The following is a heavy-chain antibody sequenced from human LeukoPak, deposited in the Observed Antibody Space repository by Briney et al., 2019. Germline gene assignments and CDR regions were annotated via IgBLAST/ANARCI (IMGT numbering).Heavy chain of an antibody. CDR2: IIPIFGTA. CDR1: GGTFSSYA. V-gene: IGHV1-69*06. CDR3: ARDNGGTAMAYYYYYYMDV. D-gene: IGHD5-18*01. Sequence: GASVKVSCKASGGTFSSYAISWVRQAPGQGLEWMGGIIPIFGTANYAQKFQGRVTITADKSTSTAYMELSSLRSEDTAVYYCARDNGGTAMAYYYYYYMDVWGKGTTVTISS. J-gene: IGHJ6*03.